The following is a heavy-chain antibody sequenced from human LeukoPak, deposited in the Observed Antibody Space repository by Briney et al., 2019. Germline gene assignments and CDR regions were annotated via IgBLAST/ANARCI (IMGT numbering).Heavy chain of an antibody. Sequence: ASVRVSCKASGYSFSSYGISWVRQAPGQGLEWMGWISAYNGNTNYAQKLQGRVTMTTDTSTSTAYMELRSLRSDDTTVYYCARDVEMVNYYYYGMDVWGQGTTVTVSS. D-gene: IGHD5-24*01. V-gene: IGHV1-18*01. CDR1: GYSFSSYG. CDR3: ARDVEMVNYYYYGMDV. J-gene: IGHJ6*02. CDR2: ISAYNGNT.